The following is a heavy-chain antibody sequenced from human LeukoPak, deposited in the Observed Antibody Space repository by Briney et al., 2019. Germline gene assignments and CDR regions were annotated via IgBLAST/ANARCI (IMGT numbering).Heavy chain of an antibody. D-gene: IGHD5-12*01. J-gene: IGHJ4*02. CDR2: ISWNSGSI. CDR1: GFTFDDYA. CDR3: AKDGGGYEYFDY. Sequence: PGGSLRLSCAASGFTFDDYATHWVRQAPGKGLEWVSGISWNSGSIGYADSVKGRFTISRDNAKNSLYLQMNSLRAEDTALYYCAKDGGGYEYFDYWGQGTLVTVSS. V-gene: IGHV3-9*01.